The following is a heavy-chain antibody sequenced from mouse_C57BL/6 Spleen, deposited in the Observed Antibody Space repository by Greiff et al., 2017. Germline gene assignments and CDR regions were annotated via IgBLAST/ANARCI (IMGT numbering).Heavy chain of an antibody. CDR2: ISRGSSTI. J-gene: IGHJ4*01. CDR3: ARQYGSCYAMDY. V-gene: IGHV5-17*01. Sequence: EVQVLESGGGLVKPGGSLKLSCAASGFTFSDYGMHWVRQAPEQGLEWVAYISRGSSTINYADTVKGRFTISRDNSKNTPFLQMTSLRSEDTAMYYCARQYGSCYAMDYWGQGTSVTVSA. CDR1: GFTFSDYG. D-gene: IGHD2-10*02.